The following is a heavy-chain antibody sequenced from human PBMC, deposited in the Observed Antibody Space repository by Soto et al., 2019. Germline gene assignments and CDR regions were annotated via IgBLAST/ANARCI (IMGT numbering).Heavy chain of an antibody. CDR1: GFTFTSSA. Sequence: QTGPRTRLPASVKVSCKASGFTFTSSAVQWVRQARGQRLEWIGWIGVGSGNRNYAQKFQERVTITRDMSTNTAYMELSSLRSEDTAVYYWAALGLNLAHWGQGTLVPVSS. D-gene: IGHD3-10*01. CDR3: AALGLNLAH. CDR2: IGVGSGNR. V-gene: IGHV1-58*01. J-gene: IGHJ4*02.